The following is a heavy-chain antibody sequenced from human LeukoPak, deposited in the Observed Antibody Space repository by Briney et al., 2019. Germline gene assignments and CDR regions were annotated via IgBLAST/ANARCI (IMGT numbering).Heavy chain of an antibody. J-gene: IGHJ4*02. V-gene: IGHV3-30-3*01. CDR3: ARDHNVVVTAIGGLDY. D-gene: IGHD2-21*02. CDR2: ISYDGSNK. Sequence: GGSLRLSCAASGFTFSSYAMHWVRQAPGKGLGWVAVISYDGSNKYYADSVKGRFTISRDNSKNTLYLQMNSLRAEDTAVYYCARDHNVVVTAIGGLDYWGQGTLVTVSS. CDR1: GFTFSSYA.